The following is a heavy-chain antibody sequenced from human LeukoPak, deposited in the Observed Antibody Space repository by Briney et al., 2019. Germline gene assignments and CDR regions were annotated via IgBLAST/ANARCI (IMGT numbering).Heavy chain of an antibody. Sequence: SETLSLTCTVSGGSITNYYWSWIRQPPGKGLEWIGYIYYSGSTNYNPSLKSRVTISVDTSKNQFSLKLSSVTAADTAVYYCARSYYGSGSYYIRFDPWGQGTLVTVSS. D-gene: IGHD3-10*01. J-gene: IGHJ5*02. V-gene: IGHV4-59*08. CDR1: GGSITNYY. CDR3: ARSYYGSGSYYIRFDP. CDR2: IYYSGST.